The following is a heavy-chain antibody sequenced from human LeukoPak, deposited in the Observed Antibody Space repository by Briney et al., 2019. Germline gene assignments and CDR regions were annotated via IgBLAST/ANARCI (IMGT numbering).Heavy chain of an antibody. D-gene: IGHD3-9*01. CDR2: ISGRGGST. CDR1: GFTFSTYA. Sequence: GGSLRLSCAASGFTFSTYAMSWVRQAPGKGLEWVSTISGRGGSTYYADSVKGRFTISRDNSKNTVYLQMNSLRVEDTAVYYCAKDIPHPDWLFLDYWGQGTLVTVSS. CDR3: AKDIPHPDWLFLDY. V-gene: IGHV3-23*01. J-gene: IGHJ4*02.